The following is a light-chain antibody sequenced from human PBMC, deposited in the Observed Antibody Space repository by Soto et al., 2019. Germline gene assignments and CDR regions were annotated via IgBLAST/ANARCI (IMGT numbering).Light chain of an antibody. J-gene: IGKJ2*01. V-gene: IGKV3-20*01. CDR2: GAS. Sequence: EIVLTQSPGTLSLSPGDRATLSCRASQSVSSSYLAWYQQKPGQAPRLLIYGASSRATGIPDRFSGSGSGKDFTLTINRLEPEDFAVYYCQQYGSSPSTFGQGTKVEIE. CDR1: QSVSSSY. CDR3: QQYGSSPST.